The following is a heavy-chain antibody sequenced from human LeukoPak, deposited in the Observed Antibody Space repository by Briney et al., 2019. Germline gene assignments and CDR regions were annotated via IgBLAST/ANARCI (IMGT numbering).Heavy chain of an antibody. CDR2: ISYDGSNK. CDR3: AREGGRQWLYTAQDY. Sequence: PGGSLRLSCAASGFTFSSYAMHWVRQAPGKGLEWVAVISYDGSNKYYADSVKGRFTISRDNSKNTLYLQMNSLRAEDTAVYYCAREGGRQWLYTAQDYWGQGTLVTVSS. J-gene: IGHJ4*02. D-gene: IGHD6-19*01. V-gene: IGHV3-30-3*01. CDR1: GFTFSSYA.